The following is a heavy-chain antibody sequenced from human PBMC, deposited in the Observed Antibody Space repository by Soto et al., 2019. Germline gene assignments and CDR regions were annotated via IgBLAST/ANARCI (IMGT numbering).Heavy chain of an antibody. D-gene: IGHD6-6*01. V-gene: IGHV4-39*01. CDR1: GGSIGTSAYY. Sequence: SETLSLTCAVSGGSIGTSAYYWGWIRQAPGKGLEWIGSINHSGNTYLSPSLKDRVTMSVDTSKNSFSLKLRSATAADTGLYYCSRSVPEGFDXWGQGTLVTVSX. J-gene: IGHJ5*02. CDR2: INHSGNT. CDR3: SRSVPEGFDX.